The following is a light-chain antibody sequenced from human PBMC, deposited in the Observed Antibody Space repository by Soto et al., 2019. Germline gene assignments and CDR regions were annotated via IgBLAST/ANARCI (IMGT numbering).Light chain of an antibody. CDR3: QHYVSSPLT. V-gene: IGKV3-20*01. CDR1: QILSGTY. CDR2: AAS. Sequence: PGESATLSCRASQILSGTYLAWYQQKLGQSPRLLIYAASTRATGVPDRFSGSGSGTDFTRTISRLEPEDFAVYYCQHYVSSPLTFGGGTKVEIK. J-gene: IGKJ4*01.